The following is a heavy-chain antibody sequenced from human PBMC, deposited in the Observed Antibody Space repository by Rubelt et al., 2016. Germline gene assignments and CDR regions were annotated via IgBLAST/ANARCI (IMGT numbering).Heavy chain of an antibody. CDR2: TYYRSKWYI. D-gene: IGHD5-12*01. V-gene: IGHV6-1*01. J-gene: IGHJ1*01. CDR1: GDSVSNNSAA. Sequence: QVQLQQSGPGLVKPSQTLSLTCAISGDSVSNNSAAWYWIRQSPSRGLEYLGRTYYRSKWYIDYAVSVKSRITINPDTFKIQFSLPVSSVTLEDTAVYYCVRDGSWRNWGQRTPVTVSS. CDR3: VRDGSWRN.